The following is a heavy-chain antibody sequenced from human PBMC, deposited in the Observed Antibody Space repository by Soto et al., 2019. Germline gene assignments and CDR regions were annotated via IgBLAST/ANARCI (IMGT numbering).Heavy chain of an antibody. Sequence: TSETLSLTCTVSGGSISSGSYYWGWIRQPPGKGLEWIGGINYSGNTFYNPSLKSRVTISVDTSKNQFSLKLSSVTAADTALYYCARSDSSAWGNWFDPWGQGTLVTGSS. J-gene: IGHJ5*02. D-gene: IGHD6-19*01. CDR1: GGSISSGSYY. V-gene: IGHV4-39*01. CDR3: ARSDSSAWGNWFDP. CDR2: INYSGNT.